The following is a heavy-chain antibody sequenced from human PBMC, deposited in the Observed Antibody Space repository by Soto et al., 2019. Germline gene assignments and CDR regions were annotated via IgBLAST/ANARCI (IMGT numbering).Heavy chain of an antibody. V-gene: IGHV3-66*01. CDR2: IEDGGRT. CDR3: ARATDYDVLAGFYYQYAMDV. D-gene: IGHD3-9*01. J-gene: IGHJ6*02. Sequence: EVQLVESGGGLVQPGESLRLSCVASGVTLINNYMTWVRQAPGKGLEWIAVIEDGGRTFHADSVRGRFRISRDTSKNTVYLQMNSLRVEDTAVYFCARATDYDVLAGFYYQYAMDVWGQGTTVTVSS. CDR1: GVTLINNY.